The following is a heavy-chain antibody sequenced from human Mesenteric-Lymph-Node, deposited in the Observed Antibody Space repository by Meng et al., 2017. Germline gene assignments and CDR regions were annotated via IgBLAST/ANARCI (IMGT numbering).Heavy chain of an antibody. CDR1: GGSISSGDYY. CDR3: ARGKQDAWELLAY. J-gene: IGHJ4*02. Sequence: VPLQESGPGLLKPSQTLSLTCTVSGGSISSGDYYWSWIRQPPGKGLEWIGCIYYSGSTYYNPSLNSRISISLDKSKNHFSLKVDSVTAADTAVYYCARGKQDAWELLAYWGQGALVTVSS. D-gene: IGHD1-26*01. CDR2: IYYSGST. V-gene: IGHV4-30-4*01.